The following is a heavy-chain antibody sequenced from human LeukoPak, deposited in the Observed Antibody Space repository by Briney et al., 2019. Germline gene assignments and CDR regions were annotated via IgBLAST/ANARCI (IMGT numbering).Heavy chain of an antibody. CDR3: ATSPRRALANWFDP. CDR1: GGSISSYY. D-gene: IGHD3-3*02. Sequence: SETLSLTCTVSGGSISSYYWNWIRQPPGKGLEWIGYIYNSGSTNYNPSLKSRVTISVDTSKNQFSLKLSSVTAADTAVYYCATSPRRALANWFDPWGQGTLVTVSS. CDR2: IYNSGST. J-gene: IGHJ5*02. V-gene: IGHV4-59*01.